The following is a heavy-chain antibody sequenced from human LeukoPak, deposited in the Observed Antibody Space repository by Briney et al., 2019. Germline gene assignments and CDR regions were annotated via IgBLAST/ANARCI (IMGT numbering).Heavy chain of an antibody. D-gene: IGHD6-19*01. CDR3: AKDREQWLVWEAFDF. CDR2: ISFDGSNQ. Sequence: PGGSLRLSCTASGFTFSSYGMHWVRQAPDKGLEWVAVISFDGSNQYFSDSVRGRFTISRDNSKNTLFLQMNSLTAEDSAVYYCAKDREQWLVWEAFDFWGQGTMVTVSS. CDR1: GFTFSSYG. V-gene: IGHV3-30*18. J-gene: IGHJ3*01.